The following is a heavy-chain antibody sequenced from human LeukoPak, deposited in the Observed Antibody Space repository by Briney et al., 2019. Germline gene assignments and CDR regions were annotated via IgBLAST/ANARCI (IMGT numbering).Heavy chain of an antibody. Sequence: ASVKVSCKASGYTFTGYYMHWVRQAPGQGLEWMGWINPNSDGTNYAQKFQGRVTMTRDTSISTAYMELSRLRSDDTAVYYCARDFSAYSSSWYYPPPSDYWGQGTLVTVSS. V-gene: IGHV1-2*02. CDR3: ARDFSAYSSSWYYPPPSDY. J-gene: IGHJ4*02. D-gene: IGHD6-13*01. CDR2: INPNSDGT. CDR1: GYTFTGYY.